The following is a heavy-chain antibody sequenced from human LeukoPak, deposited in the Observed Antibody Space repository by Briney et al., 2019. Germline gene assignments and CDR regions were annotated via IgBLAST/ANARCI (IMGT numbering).Heavy chain of an antibody. CDR3: AKPYPTLTTSAVLDN. CDR2: ISYDGSNK. Sequence: GGSLRLSCAASGFTFSSYGMHWVRQAPGKGLEWVVVISYDGSNKYYAGSVKGRFTISRDNSKNTVYLQINTLRTDDAAIYYCAKPYPTLTTSAVLDNWGQGTLVTVSS. D-gene: IGHD1-1*01. V-gene: IGHV3-30*18. CDR1: GFTFSSYG. J-gene: IGHJ4*02.